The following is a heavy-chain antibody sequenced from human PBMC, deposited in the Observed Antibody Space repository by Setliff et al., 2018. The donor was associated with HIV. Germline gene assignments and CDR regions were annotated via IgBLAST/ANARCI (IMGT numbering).Heavy chain of an antibody. J-gene: IGHJ3*02. V-gene: IGHV1-2*02. Sequence: ASVKVSCKASGYTFTSYYMHWVRQAPGRGLEWMGWMNPNSGSTDYAQKFQGRVTITRDTSITTAYMELSRLRSDDTAVYYCARGTRVGANDAFDIWGQGTMVPSPQ. CDR3: ARGTRVGANDAFDI. CDR2: MNPNSGST. CDR1: GYTFTSYY. D-gene: IGHD1-26*01.